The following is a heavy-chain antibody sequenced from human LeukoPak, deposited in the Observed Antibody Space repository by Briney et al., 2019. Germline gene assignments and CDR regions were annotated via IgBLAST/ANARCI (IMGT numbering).Heavy chain of an antibody. CDR1: GGSFSGYY. Sequence: KPSETLSLTCAVYGGSFSGYYWSWIRQPPGKGLEWIGEINHSGSTNYNPSLKSRVTISVDTSKNQFSLKLSSVTAADTAVYYCARDRSSRTTVTTRYFDLWGRGTLVTVSS. J-gene: IGHJ2*01. V-gene: IGHV4-34*01. CDR3: ARDRSSRTTVTTRYFDL. D-gene: IGHD4-17*01. CDR2: INHSGST.